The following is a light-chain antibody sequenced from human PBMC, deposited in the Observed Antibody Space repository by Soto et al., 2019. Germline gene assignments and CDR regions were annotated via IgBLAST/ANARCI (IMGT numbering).Light chain of an antibody. J-gene: IGKJ5*01. Sequence: VLTQSPATLSVSPLEIVTPSGMTSQSVGSSLAWYQQVPGQAPRLIIYGASSRETGISDRFSGGGSGTEFVLTISSLEPEDFAVYYCQQRSNWPVTFGQGTRLEIK. CDR2: GAS. CDR1: QSVGSS. V-gene: IGKV3-15*01. CDR3: QQRSNWPVT.